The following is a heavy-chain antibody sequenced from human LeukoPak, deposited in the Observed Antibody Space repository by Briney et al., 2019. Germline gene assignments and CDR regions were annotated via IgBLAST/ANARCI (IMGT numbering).Heavy chain of an antibody. Sequence: PGGSLRLSCAASGFTFSDYWLHWVRQAPGKGLEWVSGINWNGGSTGYADSVKGRFTISRDNAKNSLYLQMNSLRAENTALYYCARGPDYGDYMIGDYYYYYYMDVWGKGTTVTVSS. D-gene: IGHD4-17*01. J-gene: IGHJ6*03. CDR2: INWNGGST. CDR1: GFTFSDYW. CDR3: ARGPDYGDYMIGDYYYYYYMDV. V-gene: IGHV3-20*04.